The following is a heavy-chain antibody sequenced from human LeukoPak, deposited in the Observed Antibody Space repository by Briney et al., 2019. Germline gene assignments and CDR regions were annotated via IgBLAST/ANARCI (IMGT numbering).Heavy chain of an antibody. Sequence: PSETLSLTCAVSGGSISSGGYSWSWIRQPPGKGLEWIGYIYHSGSTYYNPSLKSRVTISVDRSKNQFSLKLSSVTAADTAVYYCASSTVRGVIANWGQETLVTVSS. D-gene: IGHD3-10*01. CDR3: ASSTVRGVIAN. CDR2: IYHSGST. V-gene: IGHV4-30-2*01. J-gene: IGHJ4*02. CDR1: GGSISSGGYS.